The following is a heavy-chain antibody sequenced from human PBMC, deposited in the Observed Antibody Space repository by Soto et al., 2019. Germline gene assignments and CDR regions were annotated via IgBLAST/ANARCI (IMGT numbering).Heavy chain of an antibody. CDR2: INHSGST. CDR1: GGSFSGYY. V-gene: IGHV4-34*01. CDR3: ARGNKRITIFGVARNWFDP. J-gene: IGHJ5*02. Sequence: SETLSLTCAVYGGSFSGYYWSWIRQPPGKGLEWIGEINHSGSTNYNPSLKSRVTISVDTSKNQFSLKLSSVTAADTAVYYCARGNKRITIFGVARNWFDPWGQGTLVTVSS. D-gene: IGHD3-3*01.